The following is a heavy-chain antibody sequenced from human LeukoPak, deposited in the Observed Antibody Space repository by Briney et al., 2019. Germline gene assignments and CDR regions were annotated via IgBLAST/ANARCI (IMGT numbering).Heavy chain of an antibody. CDR1: GFTFSSYG. D-gene: IGHD4-17*01. Sequence: GGSLRLSCAASGFTFSSYGMHWVRQAPGKGLEWVAVISYDGSNKYYADSVKGRFTISRDNSKNTLYLQMTSLRAEDTAVYYCARDLTVTTGSYYYYYVMDVWGQGTTVTVSS. J-gene: IGHJ6*02. CDR2: ISYDGSNK. CDR3: ARDLTVTTGSYYYYYVMDV. V-gene: IGHV3-30*03.